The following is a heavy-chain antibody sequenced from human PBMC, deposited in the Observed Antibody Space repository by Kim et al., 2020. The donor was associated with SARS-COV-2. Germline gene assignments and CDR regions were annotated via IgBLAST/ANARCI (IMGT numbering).Heavy chain of an antibody. CDR3: ATYSSGNPEYYYYGMDV. Sequence: GGSLRLSCAASGFTFSSYAMHWVRQAPGKGLEWVAVISYDGSNKYYADSVKGRFTISRDNSKNTLYLQMNSLRAEDTAVYYCATYSSGNPEYYYYGMDVWGQGTTVTVSS. V-gene: IGHV3-30-3*01. CDR1: GFTFSSYA. CDR2: ISYDGSNK. J-gene: IGHJ6*02. D-gene: IGHD6-19*01.